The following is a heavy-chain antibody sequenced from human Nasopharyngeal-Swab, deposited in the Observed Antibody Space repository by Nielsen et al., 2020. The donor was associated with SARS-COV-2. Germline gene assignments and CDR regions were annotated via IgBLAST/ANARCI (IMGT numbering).Heavy chain of an antibody. J-gene: IGHJ4*02. V-gene: IGHV4-39*01. D-gene: IGHD3-10*01. CDR2: IYYSGST. CDR3: ARTGTDGLRFGALTEAFDY. CDR1: GGSISSSSYY. Sequence: GSLRLSCTVSGGSISSSSYYWGWIRQPPGKGLEWIGSIYYSGSTYYNPSLKSRVTISVDTSKNQFSLKLSSVTAADTAVYYCARTGTDGLRFGALTEAFDYWGQGTLVTVSS.